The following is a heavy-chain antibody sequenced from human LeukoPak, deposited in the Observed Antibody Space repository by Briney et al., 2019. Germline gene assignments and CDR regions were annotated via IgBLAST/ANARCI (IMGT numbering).Heavy chain of an antibody. Sequence: EASVKVSCKASGFTFINYYMHWVGQAPGQGLEWLGIINLSGGSTHYPQKFQDRVTMTRDTSTSTVYMELSSLRSEDTAVYYCARDLDYGEKSEDYWGQGTLVTVSS. CDR1: GFTFINYY. D-gene: IGHD4/OR15-4a*01. CDR2: INLSGGST. CDR3: ARDLDYGEKSEDY. J-gene: IGHJ4*02. V-gene: IGHV1-46*01.